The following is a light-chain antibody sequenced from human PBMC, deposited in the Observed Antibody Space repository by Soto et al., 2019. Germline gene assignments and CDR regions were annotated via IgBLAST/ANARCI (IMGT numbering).Light chain of an antibody. Sequence: DIQMTQSPSSLSASVGDRVTITCRANQSISTYLNWYQQKPGKAPKLLIYAASNLQSGVSSRFSGSGSGTAFTLTISSLQPVDFATYYCQQGYSIPPSTFGQGTKLEIK. CDR3: QQGYSIPPST. CDR2: AAS. CDR1: QSISTY. J-gene: IGKJ2*01. V-gene: IGKV1-39*01.